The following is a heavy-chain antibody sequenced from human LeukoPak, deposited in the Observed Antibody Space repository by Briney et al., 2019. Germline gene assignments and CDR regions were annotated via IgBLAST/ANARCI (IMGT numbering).Heavy chain of an antibody. CDR3: ARDPTMVRGPSMDV. CDR1: GGSISSSNW. Sequence: SETLSLTCAVSGGSISSSNWWSWVRPPPGKGLEWIGEIYHSGSTNYSPSLKSRVTISVDKSKNQFSLKLSSVTAADTAVYYCARDPTMVRGPSMDVWGKGTTVTVSS. CDR2: IYHSGST. V-gene: IGHV4-4*02. J-gene: IGHJ6*04. D-gene: IGHD3-10*01.